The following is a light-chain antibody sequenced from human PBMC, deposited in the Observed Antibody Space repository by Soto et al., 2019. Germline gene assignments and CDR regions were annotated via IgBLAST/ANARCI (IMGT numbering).Light chain of an antibody. Sequence: DIQLTQSPSFLSASVGDRVTITCRASQGISSYLAWYQQKPGKAPKLLIYAASPLQSGVPSRFSGSGSGTGFTLTISSLQPEDFATYYCQQLNSYPRTFGPGTKVDIK. CDR3: QQLNSYPRT. J-gene: IGKJ3*01. CDR2: AAS. V-gene: IGKV1-9*01. CDR1: QGISSY.